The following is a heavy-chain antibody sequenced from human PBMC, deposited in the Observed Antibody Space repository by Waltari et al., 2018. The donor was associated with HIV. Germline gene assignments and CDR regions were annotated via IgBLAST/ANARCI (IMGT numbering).Heavy chain of an antibody. CDR2: MSSSGGTI. V-gene: IGHV3-11*01. J-gene: IGHJ6*02. CDR3: ARETTGMDV. CDR1: GFTVSDYY. D-gene: IGHD1-1*01. Sequence: QVQLVESGGGLVKHGGALRISCAASGFTVSDYYMSWIRQAPGKGLGGISYMSSSGGTIYYADSVKGRFTISRDNAKNALYLQMNSLRAEDTALYYCARETTGMDVWGQGTTVTVSS.